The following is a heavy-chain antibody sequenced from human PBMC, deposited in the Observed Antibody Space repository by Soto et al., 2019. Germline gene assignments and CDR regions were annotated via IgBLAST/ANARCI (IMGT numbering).Heavy chain of an antibody. CDR2: IYYSGST. D-gene: IGHD5-12*01. Sequence: SKTLSLTCTVSGGSISSYYWSWIRQPPGKGLEWIGYIYYSGSTNYNPSLKSRVTISVDTSKNQFSLKLSSVTAADTAVYYCARLAGYSGYHDAFDIWGQGTMVTVSS. CDR1: GGSISSYY. CDR3: ARLAGYSGYHDAFDI. J-gene: IGHJ3*02. V-gene: IGHV4-59*08.